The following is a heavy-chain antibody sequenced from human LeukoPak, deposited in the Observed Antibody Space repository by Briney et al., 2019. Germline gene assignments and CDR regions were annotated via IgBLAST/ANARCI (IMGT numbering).Heavy chain of an antibody. D-gene: IGHD6-6*01. CDR2: IIPIFGTA. J-gene: IGHJ6*03. CDR1: GGTFSSYA. V-gene: IGHV1-69*01. Sequence: ASVKVSCKASGGTFSSYAISWVRQAPGQGLEWMGGIIPIFGTANYAQKFQGRVTITADESKSTAYMELSSLRSEDTAVYYCARQWVAARSGDYYYMDVWGKGTTVTVSS. CDR3: ARQWVAARSGDYYYMDV.